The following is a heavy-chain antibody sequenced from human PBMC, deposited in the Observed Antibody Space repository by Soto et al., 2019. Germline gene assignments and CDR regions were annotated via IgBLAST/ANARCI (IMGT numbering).Heavy chain of an antibody. CDR2: IYYSGST. J-gene: IGHJ4*02. D-gene: IGHD3-16*02. V-gene: IGHV4-59*01. Sequence: SETLSLTCTVSGGSISSYYWSWIRQPPGKGLEWIGYIYYSGSTNYNPSLKSRVTISVDTSKNQFSLKLSSVTAADTAVYYCARGKNYDYVWGSYRYYFDYWGQGTLVTVSS. CDR1: GGSISSYY. CDR3: ARGKNYDYVWGSYRYYFDY.